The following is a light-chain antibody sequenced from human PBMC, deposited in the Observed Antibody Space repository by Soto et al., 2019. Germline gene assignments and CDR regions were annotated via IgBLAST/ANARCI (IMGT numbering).Light chain of an antibody. CDR3: HQYNTWPT. V-gene: IGKV3-15*01. CDR1: QSVSNN. J-gene: IGKJ5*01. CDR2: GAS. Sequence: EIVMTQSPATLSVSPGDRATLSCRASQSVSNNLAWYQQKPGQAPRLLISGASTRAAGIPARFSGSGSGTEFTLTISSLQSEDFAVYYCHQYNTWPTFGQGTRLEIK.